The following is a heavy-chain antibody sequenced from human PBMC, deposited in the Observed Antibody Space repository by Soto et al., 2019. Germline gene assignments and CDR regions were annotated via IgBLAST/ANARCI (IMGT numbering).Heavy chain of an antibody. D-gene: IGHD4-17*01. CDR3: AHRTTTVTWWFDP. CDR1: GFSLTTSGVG. V-gene: IGHV2-5*02. Sequence: QITLKESGPTLVKPTQTLTLTCTFSGFSLTTSGVGVGWIRQPPGKALAWLALIYWDDDKRYSPSLKSRLTTTTHTSKNQVVLTMTNMAPADTATYFCAHRTTTVTWWFDPWGQGTLVTVSS. J-gene: IGHJ5*02. CDR2: IYWDDDK.